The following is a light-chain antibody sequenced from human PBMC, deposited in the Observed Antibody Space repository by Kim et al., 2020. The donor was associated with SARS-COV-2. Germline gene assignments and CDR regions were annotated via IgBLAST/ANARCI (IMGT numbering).Light chain of an antibody. CDR3: CSYAGNNNLV. V-gene: IGLV2-8*01. CDR1: SSDIGVYNY. Sequence: GQSVTLSCTGTSSDIGVYNYVSWYQQYPGRAPQLMIYEVTKRPSGVPDRFSGSKSGNTASLTVSGLQADDEADYYCCSYAGNNNLVFGGGTQLTVL. CDR2: EVT. J-gene: IGLJ3*02.